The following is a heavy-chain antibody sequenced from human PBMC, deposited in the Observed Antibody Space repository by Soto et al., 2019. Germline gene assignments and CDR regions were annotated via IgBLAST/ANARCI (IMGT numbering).Heavy chain of an antibody. CDR3: AGRVGATNYGMDV. J-gene: IGHJ6*02. CDR2: IYSGGST. V-gene: IGHV3-53*01. D-gene: IGHD1-26*01. CDR1: EFTVSSNY. Sequence: GGSLRLSCAASEFTVSSNYMNWVRQAPGKGLECVSPIYSGGSTYYADSVKSRFTISRDNSKNTLYLQMNNLRAEDTAVYYCAGRVGATNYGMDVWGQGTTVTVSS.